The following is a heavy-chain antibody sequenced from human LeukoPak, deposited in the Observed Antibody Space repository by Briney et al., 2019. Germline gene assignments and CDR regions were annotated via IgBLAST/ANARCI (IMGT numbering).Heavy chain of an antibody. CDR3: AKGGSGWYPGFDY. CDR2: IYHSGST. J-gene: IGHJ4*02. Sequence: SETLSLTCTVSGGSISSGGYYWSWIRQPPGKGLEWIGYIYHSGSTYYNPSLKSRVTISVDRSKNQFSLKLSSVTAADTAVYYCAKGGSGWYPGFDYWGQGILVTVSS. CDR1: GGSISSGGYY. V-gene: IGHV4-30-2*01. D-gene: IGHD6-19*01.